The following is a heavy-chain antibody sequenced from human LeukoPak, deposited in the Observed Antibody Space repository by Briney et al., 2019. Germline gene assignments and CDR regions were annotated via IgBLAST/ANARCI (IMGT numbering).Heavy chain of an antibody. V-gene: IGHV3-30*02. D-gene: IGHD3-3*01. CDR1: GFTLSSYG. Sequence: GGSLRLSCAASGFTLSSYGMHWLRQAPGKGLEWVAFIRYDGSNKYYADSVKGRFTISRDNSKNTLYLQMNSLRAEDTAVYYSAKDSLPYDFWSGYYTGYGVTQIDYWGQGTLVTVSS. CDR2: IRYDGSNK. J-gene: IGHJ4*02. CDR3: AKDSLPYDFWSGYYTGYGVTQIDY.